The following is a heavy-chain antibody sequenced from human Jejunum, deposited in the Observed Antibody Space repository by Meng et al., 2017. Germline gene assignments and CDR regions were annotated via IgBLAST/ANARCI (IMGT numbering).Heavy chain of an antibody. V-gene: IGHV3-33*06. Sequence: QVQLVESGGGVVQPGRSLRLSCAASGFTFNNDGIHWVRQAPGKGLEWVAVTWYDGSSKNYADSVRGRFTISRDNSKNTLYLQMSSLRAEDTAVYYCAKDLGPGGVGATYHSWGLGTLVTVSS. CDR3: AKDLGPGGVGATYHS. D-gene: IGHD1-26*01. CDR1: GFTFNNDG. J-gene: IGHJ5*01. CDR2: TWYDGSSK.